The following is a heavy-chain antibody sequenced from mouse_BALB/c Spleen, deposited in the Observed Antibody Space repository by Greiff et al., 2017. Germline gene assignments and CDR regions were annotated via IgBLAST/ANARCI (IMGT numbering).Heavy chain of an antibody. CDR3: TRDDGYSPYAMDY. V-gene: IGHV5-6-4*01. Sequence: EVMLVESGGGLVKPGGSLKLSCAASGFTFSSYSMSWVRQTPGKRLEWVATISSGGSYTYYPDSVKGRFTISRDNAKNTLYLQMSSLKSEDTAMYYCTRDDGYSPYAMDYWGQGTSVTVSS. CDR2: ISSGGSYT. D-gene: IGHD2-3*01. J-gene: IGHJ4*01. CDR1: GFTFSSYS.